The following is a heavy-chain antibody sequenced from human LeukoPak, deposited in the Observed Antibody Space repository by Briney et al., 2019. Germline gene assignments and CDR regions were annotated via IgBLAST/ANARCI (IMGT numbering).Heavy chain of an antibody. CDR1: GYTFTSYG. D-gene: IGHD2-15*01. Sequence: ASVKVSCKASGYTFTSYGISWVRHAPGQGLEWMGWISAYNGNTNYAQKLQGRVTMTTDTSTSTAYMELRSLRSDDTAVYYCARTIYCSGGSCYFSRSYNWFDPWGQGTPVTVSS. CDR3: ARTIYCSGGSCYFSRSYNWFDP. CDR2: ISAYNGNT. J-gene: IGHJ5*02. V-gene: IGHV1-18*01.